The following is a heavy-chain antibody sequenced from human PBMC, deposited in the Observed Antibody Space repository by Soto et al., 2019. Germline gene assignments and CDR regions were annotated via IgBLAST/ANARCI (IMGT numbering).Heavy chain of an antibody. V-gene: IGHV3-30-3*01. Sequence: QVQLVESGGGVVQPGRSLRLSCAASGFTFSSYAMHWVRQAPVKGLEWGAVISYDGSNKYYADSVKGRFTISRDNSKNTLYLQMNSLRAEDTAVYYCARDPGYPTYWYFDLWGRGTLVTVSS. D-gene: IGHD1-1*01. CDR2: ISYDGSNK. CDR1: GFTFSSYA. CDR3: ARDPGYPTYWYFDL. J-gene: IGHJ2*01.